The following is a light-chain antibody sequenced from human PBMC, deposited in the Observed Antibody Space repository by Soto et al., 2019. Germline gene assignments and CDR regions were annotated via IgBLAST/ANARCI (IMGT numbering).Light chain of an antibody. V-gene: IGLV2-18*01. CDR2: EVT. CDR1: SSDIGSYNR. CDR3: SLYTSSSTVV. J-gene: IGLJ2*01. Sequence: QSALTQHPSVSGSPGQSVTISCTGTSSDIGSYNRVSWYQQPPGTAPKLMIYEVTDRPSGVPDRFSGSKSGNTASLTISGLQAEDEADYYCSLYTSSSTVVFGGGTKLTVL.